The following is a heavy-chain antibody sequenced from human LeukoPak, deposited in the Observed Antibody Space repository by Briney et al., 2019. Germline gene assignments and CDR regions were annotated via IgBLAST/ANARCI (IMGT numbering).Heavy chain of an antibody. V-gene: IGHV3-11*04. D-gene: IGHD6-19*01. CDR3: ARVGRGWELDY. CDR2: ISSGGSTI. Sequence: GGSLRLSCAASGFTFSDYYVSWIRQAPGKGLECVSYISSGGSTIYYADSVKGRFTISRDNAKNSLYLQMNSLRAEDTAVYYCARVGRGWELDYWGQGTLVTVSS. J-gene: IGHJ4*02. CDR1: GFTFSDYY.